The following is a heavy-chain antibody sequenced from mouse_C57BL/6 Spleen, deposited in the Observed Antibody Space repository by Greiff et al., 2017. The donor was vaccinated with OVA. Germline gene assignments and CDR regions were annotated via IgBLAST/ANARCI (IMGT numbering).Heavy chain of an antibody. CDR2: ISSKSDNSAT. J-gene: IGHJ2*01. V-gene: IGHV6-3*01. CDR1: GFTFSNYW. CDR3: SAFDY. Sequence: EVKVEESGGGLVQPGGSMKLSCVASGFTFSNYWMNWVRQSPEKGLEWVAQISSKSDNSATHYAESAKGRFTISRDDSKSRVYLQVNNLSAEDTGIYYCSAFDYWGQGTTLTVSS.